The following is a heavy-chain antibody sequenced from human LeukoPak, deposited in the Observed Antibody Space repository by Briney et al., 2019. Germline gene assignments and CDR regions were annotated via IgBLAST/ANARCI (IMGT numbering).Heavy chain of an antibody. J-gene: IGHJ4*02. Sequence: GGSLRLSCAASGFTFSSYAMSWVRQAPGKGLEWVSGISWNSGSIGYADSVKGRFTISRDNAQNSLYLQMNSLRADDSAVYSCARGTTGSVYEGYFDYWGQGNLVTVSS. CDR2: ISWNSGSI. CDR3: ARGTTGSVYEGYFDY. V-gene: IGHV3-9*01. D-gene: IGHD1-1*01. CDR1: GFTFSSYA.